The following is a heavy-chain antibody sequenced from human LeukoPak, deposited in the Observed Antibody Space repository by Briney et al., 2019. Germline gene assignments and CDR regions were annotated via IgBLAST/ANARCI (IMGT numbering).Heavy chain of an antibody. CDR1: GGSFSGYC. V-gene: IGHV4-34*01. CDR2: INHSGST. Sequence: SETLSLTCAVYGGSFSGYCWSWIRQPPGKGLEWIGEINHSGSTNYNPSLKTRVTISLDRSKDQFSLKLTSVTAADTAVYYCTRGKPETVFDSWGRGTLVTVSS. J-gene: IGHJ4*01. CDR3: TRGKPETVFDS.